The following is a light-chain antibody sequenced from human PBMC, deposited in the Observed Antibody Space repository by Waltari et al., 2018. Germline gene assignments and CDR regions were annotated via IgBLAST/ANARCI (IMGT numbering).Light chain of an antibody. CDR1: QRIGTW. V-gene: IGKV1-5*03. CDR3: QQYQTYVIT. J-gene: IGKJ5*01. CDR2: SAS. Sequence: DIQMTQSPSNLCASVGDRVTLTCRASQRIGTWLAWYQQKPGKAPKHHIYSASTLESGDPSRFSGRGSGTEFTLTIRRLQPDDFAPYNCQQYQTYVITFGQGTRLDIK.